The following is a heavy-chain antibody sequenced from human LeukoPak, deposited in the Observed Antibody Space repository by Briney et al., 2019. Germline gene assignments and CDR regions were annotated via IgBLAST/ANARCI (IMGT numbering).Heavy chain of an antibody. CDR3: ASSVGSTDY. D-gene: IGHD1-26*01. Sequence: PSETLSLTCAVYGESLSKYCWTWIRQSPGKGLEWIGEINHRGSTNLNPSLKSRVTLSVDTSKHQFSLKLTSVTTADAAVYYCASSVGSTDYWGQGTLVTVSS. V-gene: IGHV4-34*01. J-gene: IGHJ4*02. CDR2: INHRGST. CDR1: GESLSKYC.